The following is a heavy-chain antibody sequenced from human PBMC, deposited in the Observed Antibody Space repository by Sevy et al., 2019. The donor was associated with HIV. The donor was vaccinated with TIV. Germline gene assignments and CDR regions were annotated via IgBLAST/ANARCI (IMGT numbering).Heavy chain of an antibody. Sequence: GGSLRLSCTASGFTFSSYDMNWVRQAPGKGLEWVSKISSSGSSIYYADSVKGGCTIFRDNAKNSLNLKMNSLGAEDTAVYYCTRNGGAVDNGFDPWGQGTLVTVSS. CDR1: GFTFSSYD. J-gene: IGHJ5*02. D-gene: IGHD2-8*01. V-gene: IGHV3-48*03. CDR2: ISSSGSSI. CDR3: TRNGGAVDNGFDP.